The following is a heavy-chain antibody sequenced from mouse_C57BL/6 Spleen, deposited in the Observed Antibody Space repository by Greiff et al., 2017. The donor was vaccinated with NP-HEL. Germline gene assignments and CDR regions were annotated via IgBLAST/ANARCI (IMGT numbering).Heavy chain of an antibody. CDR2: ISGGGGNT. J-gene: IGHJ2*01. CDR1: GFTFSSYT. Sequence: EVMLVESGGGLVKPGGSLKLSCAASGFTFSSYTMSWVRQTPEKRLEWVATISGGGGNTYYPDSVKGRFTISRDNAKNTLYLQMSSLRSEDTALYYCARHYYDYDDGDFDYWGQGTTLTVSS. CDR3: ARHYYDYDDGDFDY. D-gene: IGHD2-4*01. V-gene: IGHV5-9*01.